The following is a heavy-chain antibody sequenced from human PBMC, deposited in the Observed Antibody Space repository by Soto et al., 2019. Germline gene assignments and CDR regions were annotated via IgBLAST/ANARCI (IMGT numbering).Heavy chain of an antibody. CDR3: ARGQLPAATTYFAF. D-gene: IGHD2-15*01. CDR2: IWFDGSNK. V-gene: IGHV3-33*01. Sequence: QVHLVESGGGVVQPGGSLRLSCAASGFTFSSYAIHWVRQAPGKGLEWVAIIWFDGSNKYYADSVKGRFSISRDNSKNTLFLQMDSLRAEDTAVYYCARGQLPAATTYFAFWGQGTLFIVSS. J-gene: IGHJ4*02. CDR1: GFTFSSYA.